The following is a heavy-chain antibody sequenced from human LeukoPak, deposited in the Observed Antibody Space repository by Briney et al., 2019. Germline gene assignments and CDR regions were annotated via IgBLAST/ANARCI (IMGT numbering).Heavy chain of an antibody. V-gene: IGHV3-23*01. CDR3: AKDLFGIRTPDAFDI. J-gene: IGHJ3*02. D-gene: IGHD3-3*01. Sequence: PGGSLRLSCAASGFTFSSYAMSWVRQAPGKGLEWVSAISGSGGSTYYADSVKGRFTITRDNSKNTLYLQMNSLRAEDTAVYYCAKDLFGIRTPDAFDIWGQGTIVTVSS. CDR1: GFTFSSYA. CDR2: ISGSGGST.